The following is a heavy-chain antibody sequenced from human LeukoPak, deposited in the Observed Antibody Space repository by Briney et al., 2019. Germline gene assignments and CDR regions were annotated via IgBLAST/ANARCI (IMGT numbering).Heavy chain of an antibody. J-gene: IGHJ3*02. CDR2: ISSSSSTI. Sequence: ETLSLTCTVSGGSISSSAYHWGWIRQPPGKGLEWVSYISSSSSTIYYADSVKGRFTISRDNAKNSLYLQMNSLRAEDTAVYYCARGLGSGRHAFDIWGQGTMVTVSS. V-gene: IGHV3-48*01. D-gene: IGHD3-10*01. CDR3: ARGLGSGRHAFDI. CDR1: GGSISSSAYH.